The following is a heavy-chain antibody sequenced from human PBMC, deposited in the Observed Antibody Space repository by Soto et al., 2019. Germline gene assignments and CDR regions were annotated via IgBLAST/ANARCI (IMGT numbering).Heavy chain of an antibody. CDR1: GGTFSSYA. J-gene: IGHJ4*02. CDR3: AREYILTGPIDY. Sequence: ASVKVSCKASGGTFSSYAISWVRQAPGQGLEWMGGIIPIFGTANYAQKFQGRVTITADESTSTAYMELSSLRSEDTAVYYCAREYILTGPIDYWGQGTLVTVS. V-gene: IGHV1-69*13. CDR2: IIPIFGTA. D-gene: IGHD3-9*01.